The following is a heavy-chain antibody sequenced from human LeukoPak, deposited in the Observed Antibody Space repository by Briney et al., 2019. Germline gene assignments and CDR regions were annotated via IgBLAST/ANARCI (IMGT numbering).Heavy chain of an antibody. CDR2: ISDTGGRT. Sequence: PGGSLRLSCAVSGITLSNYGMTRVRQAPGKGLEWVAGISDTGGRTNYADSVKGRFTISRDNPKNTLYLQMNSLRAEDTAVYFCAKRGVVIRVILVGFHKEAYYFDSWGQGALVTVSS. D-gene: IGHD3-22*01. V-gene: IGHV3-23*01. J-gene: IGHJ4*02. CDR3: AKRGVVIRVILVGFHKEAYYFDS. CDR1: GITLSNYG.